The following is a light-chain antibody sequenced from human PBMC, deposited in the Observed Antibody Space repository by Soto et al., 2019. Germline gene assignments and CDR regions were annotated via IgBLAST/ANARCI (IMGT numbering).Light chain of an antibody. V-gene: IGKV1-5*03. Sequence: DIPMTQSPSTLSAAEGDRVTITCRASQSVSAWLAWYQQKPGKAPKLLIYKASTLETGVPSRFSGSGYGAEFTLTISSLQPDDLGTYYCQQYRSYPWTFGQGIKVEIK. CDR3: QQYRSYPWT. CDR2: KAS. J-gene: IGKJ1*01. CDR1: QSVSAW.